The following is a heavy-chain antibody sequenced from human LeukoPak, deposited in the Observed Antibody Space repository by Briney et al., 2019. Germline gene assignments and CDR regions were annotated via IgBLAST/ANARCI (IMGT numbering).Heavy chain of an antibody. CDR1: GYTFTSYG. CDR3: ARESTGYYYGSGSYSV. Sequence: GASVKVSCKASGYTFTSYGLSWVRQAPGQGLEWMGWISGYNGNTNYAQKFQGRVTMTRDTSISTAYMELSRLRSDDTAVYYCARESTGYYYGSGSYSVWGQGTLVTVSS. J-gene: IGHJ4*02. CDR2: ISGYNGNT. V-gene: IGHV1-18*01. D-gene: IGHD3-10*01.